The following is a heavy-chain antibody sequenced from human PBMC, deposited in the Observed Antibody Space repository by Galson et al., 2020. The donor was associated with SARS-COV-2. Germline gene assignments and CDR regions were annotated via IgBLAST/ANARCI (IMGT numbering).Heavy chain of an antibody. CDR3: ARSVELFSSYYYYGMDV. V-gene: IGHV1-18*04. D-gene: IGHD3-3*02. CDR2: ISAHNGDT. Sequence: ASVKVSCEASGYTFTNYGINWVRQAPGQGLEWMGWISAHNGDTNYAQKLQGRVTMTTDTPTTTAYMELRSLRSDDTAVYYCARSVELFSSYYYYGMDVWGQGTTVTVSS. J-gene: IGHJ6*02. CDR1: GYTFTNYG.